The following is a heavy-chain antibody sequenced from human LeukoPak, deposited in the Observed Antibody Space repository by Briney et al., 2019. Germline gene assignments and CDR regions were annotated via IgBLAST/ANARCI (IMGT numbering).Heavy chain of an antibody. CDR2: ISNDGSNK. CDR3: AKDNRRHYTSGPNPDSLH. Sequence: GGSLRLSCAASGFTFSSYAMYWVRQTPGKGLEWVTVISNDGSNKYYADSVKGRFTISRDNAKNSLYLQMNSLRVEDTAFYYCAKDNRRHYTSGPNPDSLHWGQGALVTVSS. CDR1: GFTFSSYA. D-gene: IGHD6-19*01. V-gene: IGHV3-30-3*01. J-gene: IGHJ4*02.